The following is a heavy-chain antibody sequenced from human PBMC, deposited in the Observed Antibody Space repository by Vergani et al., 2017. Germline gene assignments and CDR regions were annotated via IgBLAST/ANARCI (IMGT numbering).Heavy chain of an antibody. J-gene: IGHJ6*02. CDR1: GYTFTSYG. CDR3: ARDCSSTSCLGSYYYGMSV. Sequence: QVQLVQSGAEVKKPGASVKVSCKASGYTFTSYGISWVRQAPGQGLEWMGWISAYNGNTNYAQKLQGRVTMTTDTSTSTAYMELRSLRSDDTAVYYCARDCSSTSCLGSYYYGMSVWGQGTTVTVSS. D-gene: IGHD2-2*01. CDR2: ISAYNGNT. V-gene: IGHV1-18*01.